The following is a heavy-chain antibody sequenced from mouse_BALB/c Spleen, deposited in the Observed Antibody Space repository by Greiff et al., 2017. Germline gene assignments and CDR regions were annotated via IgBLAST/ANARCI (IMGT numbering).Heavy chain of an antibody. CDR2: ISYDGSN. CDR1: GYSITSGYY. D-gene: IGHD1-1*01. Sequence: EVQVVESGPGLVKPSQSLSLTCSVTGYSITSGYYWNWIRQFPGNKLEWMGYISYDGSNNYNPSLKNRISITRDTSKNQFFLKLNSVTTEDTATYYCARVGDYGSRDDYWGQGTTLTVSS. CDR3: ARVGDYGSRDDY. J-gene: IGHJ2*01. V-gene: IGHV3-6*02.